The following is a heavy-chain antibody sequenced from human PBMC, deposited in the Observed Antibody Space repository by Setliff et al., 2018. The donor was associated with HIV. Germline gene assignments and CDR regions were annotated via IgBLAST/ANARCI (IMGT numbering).Heavy chain of an antibody. V-gene: IGHV4-39*01. CDR1: GGSIRSSSYY. J-gene: IGHJ5*02. Sequence: PSETLSLTCTVSGGSIRSSSYYWGWLRQPPGKGLEWIGNIYYSGGTYYNPSLKSRVTISVDTSKNQFSLNLSSVTAADTGVYYCARRLSEYGARWETFYNWFDPWGQGTLVTVSS. CDR2: IYYSGGT. D-gene: IGHD1-26*01. CDR3: ARRLSEYGARWETFYNWFDP.